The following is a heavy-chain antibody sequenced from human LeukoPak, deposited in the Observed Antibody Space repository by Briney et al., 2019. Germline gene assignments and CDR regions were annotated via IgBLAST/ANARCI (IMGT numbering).Heavy chain of an antibody. V-gene: IGHV3-7*01. Sequence: GGSLRLSCVASGFTFSNHWLTWVRQAPGKGLEWVANIKQDGSQKYYVDSVKGRFTISRDNSKNTLYLQMNSLRAEDTAVYYCAKDSDYYDSSGYTEDWGQGTLVTVSS. J-gene: IGHJ4*02. CDR2: IKQDGSQK. CDR3: AKDSDYYDSSGYTED. D-gene: IGHD3-22*01. CDR1: GFTFSNHW.